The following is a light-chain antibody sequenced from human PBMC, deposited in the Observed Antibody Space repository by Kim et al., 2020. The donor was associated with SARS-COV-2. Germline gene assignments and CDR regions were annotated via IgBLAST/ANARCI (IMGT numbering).Light chain of an antibody. J-gene: IGKJ1*01. CDR3: QHRRT. V-gene: IGKV1-5*01. Sequence: PPSASVWTNVTTSSRARQNLSARCAWSHQKTGKAPQLLIFDASTLESGVPSRFRGGDSGTDFILTISSLQPDDSATYYCQHRRTFGQGTELE. CDR2: DAS. CDR1: QNLSAR.